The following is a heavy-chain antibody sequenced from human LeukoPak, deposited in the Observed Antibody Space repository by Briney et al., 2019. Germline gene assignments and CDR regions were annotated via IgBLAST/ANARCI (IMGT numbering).Heavy chain of an antibody. CDR2: INSDGSST. J-gene: IGHJ5*02. V-gene: IGHV3-74*01. D-gene: IGHD1-1*01. Sequence: GGSLRLSCAASGFTFSSYWMHWVRQAPGKGLVWVSRINSDGSSTSYADSVKGRFTISRDNAKNTLYLQMNRLRAEDTAVYYCASKVSTGTTTVKGWFDPWGQGTLVTVSS. CDR1: GFTFSSYW. CDR3: ASKVSTGTTTVKGWFDP.